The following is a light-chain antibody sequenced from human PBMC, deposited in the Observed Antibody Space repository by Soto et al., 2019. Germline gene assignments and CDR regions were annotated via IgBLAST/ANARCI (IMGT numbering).Light chain of an antibody. J-gene: IGLJ2*01. CDR3: SSYARNSVL. CDR2: EVS. Sequence: QSVLTQPASVSGSPGQSITISCTGTSSDVGGYNYVSWYQHYPGKAPKLIIYEVSNRPSGVSNRLSGSKSGNTASLTLSGLQAEDEADYYCSSYARNSVLFGGGTKLTVL. V-gene: IGLV2-14*01. CDR1: SSDVGGYNY.